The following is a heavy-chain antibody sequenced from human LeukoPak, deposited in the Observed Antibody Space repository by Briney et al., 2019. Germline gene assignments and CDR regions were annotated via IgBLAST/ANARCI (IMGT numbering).Heavy chain of an antibody. Sequence: GESLKISCKGSGYSFINYWIGWVRQMPGKGLECMGIIYPGDSGTRYSPSFQGQVTISADKSISTAYLQWSSLKASDTAMYYCARTGITGTTEEFDYWGQGTLVTVSS. D-gene: IGHD1-20*01. J-gene: IGHJ4*02. CDR2: IYPGDSGT. CDR1: GYSFINYW. V-gene: IGHV5-51*01. CDR3: ARTGITGTTEEFDY.